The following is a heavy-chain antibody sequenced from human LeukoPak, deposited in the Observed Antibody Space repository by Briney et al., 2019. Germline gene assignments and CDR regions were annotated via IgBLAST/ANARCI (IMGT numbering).Heavy chain of an antibody. V-gene: IGHV4-38-2*02. CDR3: AKDEDYVWGSYRYKDRHY. CDR1: GYSISSGYY. J-gene: IGHJ4*02. Sequence: PSETLSLTCTVSGYSISSGYYWGWIQQPPGKGLEWIGSIYHSGSTYYNPSLKSRVTISVDTSKNQFSLKLSSVTAADTAVYYCAKDEDYVWGSYRYKDRHYWGQGTLVTVSS. CDR2: IYHSGST. D-gene: IGHD3-16*02.